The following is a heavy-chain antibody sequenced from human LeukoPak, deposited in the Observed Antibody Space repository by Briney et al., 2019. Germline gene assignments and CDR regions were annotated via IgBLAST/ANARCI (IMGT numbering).Heavy chain of an antibody. J-gene: IGHJ5*02. V-gene: IGHV3-13*05. CDR1: GFTFSSYG. CDR2: IGAAGDP. D-gene: IGHD6-19*01. Sequence: PGGPLRLSCAASGFTFSSYGMHGLRQPPGKGLDWVSAIGAAGDPYYAGSVKCRLTISRENAKTSLYLQMNSLRAGDTAVYYCARGGAEGFAPWGEGTLVTVSS. CDR3: ARGGAEGFAP.